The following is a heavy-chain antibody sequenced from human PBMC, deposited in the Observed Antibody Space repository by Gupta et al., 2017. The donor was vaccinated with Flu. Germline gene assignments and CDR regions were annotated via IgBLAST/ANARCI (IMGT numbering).Heavy chain of an antibody. Sequence: QVQLVESGGGLVKPGGSLRLSCAASGFTFSDYYMSWIRQAPGKGLEWVSYISSSGSTIYYADSVKGRFTISSDNAKNSLYLKMNSLRAEDTAVYYCASSELLRFRAHPVAYWGQGTLVTVSS. V-gene: IGHV3-11*01. D-gene: IGHD3-10*01. CDR1: GFTFSDYY. J-gene: IGHJ4*02. CDR3: ASSELLRFRAHPVAY. CDR2: ISSSGSTI.